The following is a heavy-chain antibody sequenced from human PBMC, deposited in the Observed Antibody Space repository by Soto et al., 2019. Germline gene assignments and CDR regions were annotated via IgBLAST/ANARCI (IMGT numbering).Heavy chain of an antibody. J-gene: IGHJ6*02. CDR3: ARDGLRVGATTAYYYGMDV. D-gene: IGHD1-26*01. CDR1: GYTFTSYG. CDR2: ISAYNGNT. V-gene: IGHV1-18*04. Sequence: ASVKVSCKASGYTFTSYGISWVRQAPGQGLEWMGWISAYNGNTNYAQKLQGRVTMTTDTSTSTAYMELRSLRSDDTAVYYCARDGLRVGATTAYYYGMDVWGQGTTVTVSS.